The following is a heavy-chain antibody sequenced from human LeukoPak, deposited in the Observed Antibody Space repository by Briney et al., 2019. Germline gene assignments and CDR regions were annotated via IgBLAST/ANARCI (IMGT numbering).Heavy chain of an antibody. D-gene: IGHD3-22*01. CDR2: IYYSGST. J-gene: IGHJ4*02. Sequence: SETLSLTCTVSGGSISSSSYYWGWIRQPPGKGLEWIGSIYYSGSTYYNPSLKSRVTISVDTSKNQFSLKLSSVTAADTAVYYCAILSLIVVVWWGQGTLVTVSS. CDR3: AILSLIVVVW. CDR1: GGSISSSSYY. V-gene: IGHV4-39*01.